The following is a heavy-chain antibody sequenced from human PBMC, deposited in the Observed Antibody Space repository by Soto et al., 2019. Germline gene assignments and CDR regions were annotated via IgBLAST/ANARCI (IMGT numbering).Heavy chain of an antibody. CDR3: ARGGVTLLYFDY. CDR2: IYYSGST. V-gene: IGHV4-61*01. Sequence: SETLSLTCTVSGGSVSSGSYYWSWIRQPPGKGLGWIGYIYYSGSTNYNPSLKSRVTISVDTSKNQFSLKLSSVTAADTAVYYCARGGVTLLYFDYWGQGTLVTVSS. J-gene: IGHJ4*02. D-gene: IGHD2-21*02. CDR1: GGSVSSGSYY.